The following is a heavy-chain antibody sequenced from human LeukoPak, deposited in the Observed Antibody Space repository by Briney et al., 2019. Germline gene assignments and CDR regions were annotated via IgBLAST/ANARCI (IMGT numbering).Heavy chain of an antibody. CDR2: IGIDSGNA. J-gene: IGHJ4*02. V-gene: IGHV3-48*01. D-gene: IGHD5-24*01. CDR1: GFTFGDYS. Sequence: GGSLRLSCAASGFTFGDYSMNWVRQAPGKGLEWISYIGIDSGNANYADSVKGRFTISGDKAKNSLYLQMNSLRVEDTAVYYCARDYKYAFDNWGQGTLVTVSS. CDR3: ARDYKYAFDN.